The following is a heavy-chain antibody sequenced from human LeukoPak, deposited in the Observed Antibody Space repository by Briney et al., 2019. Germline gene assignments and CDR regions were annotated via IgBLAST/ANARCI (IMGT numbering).Heavy chain of an antibody. J-gene: IGHJ6*03. CDR2: IRYDGGNR. CDR3: ARDGTPNYGSGWVYMDV. CDR1: GFTFSSYG. V-gene: IGHV3-30*02. D-gene: IGHD6-19*01. Sequence: GGSLRLSCAASGFTFSSYGMHWVRQAPGKGLEWVAFIRYDGGNRYYADSVKGRFTISRDNAKNSLYLQMNSLRVEDTAVYYCARDGTPNYGSGWVYMDVWGEGTTVTISS.